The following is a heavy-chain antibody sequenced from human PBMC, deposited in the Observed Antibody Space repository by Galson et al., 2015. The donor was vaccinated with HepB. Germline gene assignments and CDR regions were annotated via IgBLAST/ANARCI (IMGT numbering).Heavy chain of an antibody. V-gene: IGHV3-33*01. J-gene: IGHJ4*02. Sequence: SLRLSCAASGFTFSRYGMQWVRQAPGKGLEWVADIRYDGRNKYYADSVRGRFTISRDNSKKTLYLQMDSLRDEDTAVYYCTGDRFETNPMDVVPGTTVKWGQGTLVTVSS. CDR3: TGDRFETNPMDVVPGTTVK. D-gene: IGHD1-1*01. CDR1: GFTFSRYG. CDR2: IRYDGRNK.